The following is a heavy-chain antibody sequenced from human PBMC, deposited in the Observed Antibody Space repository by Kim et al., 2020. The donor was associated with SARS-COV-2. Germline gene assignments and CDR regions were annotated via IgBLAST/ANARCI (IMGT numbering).Heavy chain of an antibody. V-gene: IGHV3-23*01. Sequence: GGSLRLSCAASGFTFSSYAMSWVRQAPGKGLEWVSAISGSGGSTYYADSVKGRFTISRDNSKNTLYLQMNSLRAEDTAVYYCAKDPFDFWSGYYAVGENWFDPWGQGTLVTVSS. CDR3: AKDPFDFWSGYYAVGENWFDP. CDR1: GFTFSSYA. J-gene: IGHJ5*02. D-gene: IGHD3-3*01. CDR2: ISGSGGST.